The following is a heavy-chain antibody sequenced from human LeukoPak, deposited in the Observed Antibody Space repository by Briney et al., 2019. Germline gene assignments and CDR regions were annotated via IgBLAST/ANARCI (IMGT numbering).Heavy chain of an antibody. Sequence: GGSLRLSCAASGFTFSNYAMTWVRQAPGKGLEWVSGITETGFATFYADSVRGRFTISRDNSRNTLYLQMDSLRAEDTAVYYCARAGFCSTTTCYNPFDYWGQGTRVTVSS. CDR3: ARAGFCSTTTCYNPFDY. D-gene: IGHD2-2*01. CDR1: GFTFSNYA. J-gene: IGHJ4*02. V-gene: IGHV3-23*01. CDR2: ITETGFAT.